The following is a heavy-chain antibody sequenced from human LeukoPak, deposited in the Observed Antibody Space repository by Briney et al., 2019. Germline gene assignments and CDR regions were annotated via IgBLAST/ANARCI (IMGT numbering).Heavy chain of an antibody. CDR2: ISAYNGNT. Sequence: ASVKVSCKASGYTFTSYDINWVRQATGQGLEWMGWISAYNGNTNYAQKLQGRVTMTTDTSTSTAYMELRSLRSDDTAVYYCARGRANYDILTGYPNWFDPWGQGTLVTVSS. CDR3: ARGRANYDILTGYPNWFDP. D-gene: IGHD3-9*01. CDR1: GYTFTSYD. V-gene: IGHV1-18*01. J-gene: IGHJ5*02.